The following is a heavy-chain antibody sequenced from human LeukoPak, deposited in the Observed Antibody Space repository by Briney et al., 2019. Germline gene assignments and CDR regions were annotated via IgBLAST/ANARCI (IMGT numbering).Heavy chain of an antibody. D-gene: IGHD1-26*01. Sequence: GGPLRLSCAASGLTFSIYGMRWVRQAPGKGLEWVAFIRYDGSNKYYADSVKGRFTISRDNSKNTLYLQMNSLRAEDTAVYYCSKDGVGATATQHWGQGTLVTVSS. CDR2: IRYDGSNK. J-gene: IGHJ1*01. V-gene: IGHV3-30*02. CDR3: SKDGVGATATQH. CDR1: GLTFSIYG.